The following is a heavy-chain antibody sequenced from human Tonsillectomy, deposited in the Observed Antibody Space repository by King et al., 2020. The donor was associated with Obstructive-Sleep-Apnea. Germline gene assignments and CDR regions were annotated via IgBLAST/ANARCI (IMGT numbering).Heavy chain of an antibody. V-gene: IGHV4-31*03. J-gene: IGHJ4*02. Sequence: QLQESGPGLVKPSQTLSLTCTVSGGSISSGGYYWSWISQHPGKGLEWIEYIYYSGSAYYNPSLKSRVTISVYTSMNQFSLKLSSVTAADTAVYYCAREGTDVVYFDYWGQGTLVTVSS. CDR1: GGSISSGGYY. CDR2: IYYSGSA. CDR3: AREGTDVVYFDY. D-gene: IGHD1-7*01.